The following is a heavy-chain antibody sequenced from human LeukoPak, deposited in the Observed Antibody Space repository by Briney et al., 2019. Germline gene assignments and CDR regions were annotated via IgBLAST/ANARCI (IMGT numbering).Heavy chain of an antibody. Sequence: SETLSLTCTVSGGSISNYYWSWIRQPPGKGLEWIAYIYETGHTGYNPSLKTRVTISLDTSKNQFSLKLNSVTAADTAVYYCARHALRVGFDSWGQGTLVAVSS. CDR1: GGSISNYY. J-gene: IGHJ4*02. V-gene: IGHV4-59*08. CDR3: ARHALRVGFDS. D-gene: IGHD5-12*01. CDR2: IYETGHT.